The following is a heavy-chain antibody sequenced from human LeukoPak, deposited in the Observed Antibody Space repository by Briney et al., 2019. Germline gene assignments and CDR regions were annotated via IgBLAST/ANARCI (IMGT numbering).Heavy chain of an antibody. V-gene: IGHV3-20*04. CDR2: INWNGGST. CDR3: ARDRIVGATSPGGY. CDR1: GFIFDDYA. D-gene: IGHD1-26*01. J-gene: IGHJ4*02. Sequence: PGGSLRLSCAASGFIFDDYAMTWVRQAPGKGLEWVSGINWNGGSTGYADSVKGRFTISRDNAKNSLYLQMNSLRAEDTAFYYCARDRIVGATSPGGYWGQGTLVTVSS.